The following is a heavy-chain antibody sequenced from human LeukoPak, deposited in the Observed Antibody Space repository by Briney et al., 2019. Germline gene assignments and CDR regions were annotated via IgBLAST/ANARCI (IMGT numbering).Heavy chain of an antibody. D-gene: IGHD5-18*01. Sequence: SETLSLTCTVSGGYISGYYWSWLRQPAGKGLECIGRIYASGSTRYDPSLKSRVTMSVDTSKNQFSLTLSSVTAADTAVYYCARGQKYRNGYTVTELGSGYFDYWGQGTLVTVSS. CDR2: IYASGST. V-gene: IGHV4-4*07. CDR1: GGYISGYY. CDR3: ARGQKYRNGYTVTELGSGYFDY. J-gene: IGHJ4*02.